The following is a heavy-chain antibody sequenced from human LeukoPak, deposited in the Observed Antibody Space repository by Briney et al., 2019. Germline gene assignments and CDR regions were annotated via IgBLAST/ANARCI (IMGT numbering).Heavy chain of an antibody. D-gene: IGHD3-9*01. V-gene: IGHV3-23*01. J-gene: IGHJ4*02. Sequence: GGSLRLSCAASGFTFSGYAMSWVRQAPGKGLEWVSAISGSGGSTYYADSVKGRFTISRDNSKNTLYLQMNSLRAEDTAVYYCAKDRSYYDILTGYYPSPLFDYWGQGTLVTVSS. CDR3: AKDRSYYDILTGYYPSPLFDY. CDR1: GFTFSGYA. CDR2: ISGSGGST.